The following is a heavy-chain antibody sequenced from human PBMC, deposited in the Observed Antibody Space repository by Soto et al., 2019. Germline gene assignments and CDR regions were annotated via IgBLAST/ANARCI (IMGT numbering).Heavy chain of an antibody. J-gene: IGHJ4*02. Sequence: SVKVSCKASGGTFSSYAISWVRQAPGQGLEWMGGIIPIFGTANYAQKFQGRVTITADKSTSTAYMEPSSLRSEDTAVYYCARDLGYCGGDCSSDYWGQGTLVTVSS. D-gene: IGHD2-21*02. CDR1: GGTFSSYA. CDR2: IIPIFGTA. CDR3: ARDLGYCGGDCSSDY. V-gene: IGHV1-69*06.